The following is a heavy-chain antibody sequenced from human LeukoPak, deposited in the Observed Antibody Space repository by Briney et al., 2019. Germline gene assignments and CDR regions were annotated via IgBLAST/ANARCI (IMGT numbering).Heavy chain of an antibody. D-gene: IGHD6-13*01. V-gene: IGHV3-53*01. Sequence: PGGSLRLSCAASGFTVSSNYMSWVRQAPGKGLEWVSVIYSGGSTYYADSVKGRFTISRDNSKNTLYLQMNSLRAEDTAVYYCARALSILYSSSWYYSDYWGQGTLVTVSS. CDR3: ARALSILYSSSWYYSDY. CDR1: GFTVSSNY. J-gene: IGHJ4*02. CDR2: IYSGGST.